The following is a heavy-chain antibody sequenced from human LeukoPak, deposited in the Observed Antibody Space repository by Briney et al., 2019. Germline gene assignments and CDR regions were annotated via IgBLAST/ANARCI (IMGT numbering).Heavy chain of an antibody. CDR2: IIPIFGTA. D-gene: IGHD3-3*01. V-gene: IGHV1-69*13. CDR3: ARVKGTGDFWSGYHWNAYHYYGMDV. J-gene: IGHJ6*02. CDR1: GGTFSSYA. Sequence: ASVKVSCKASGGTFSSYAISWVRQAPEQGLEWMGGIIPIFGTANYAQKFQGRVTITADESTSTAYMELSSLRSEDTAVYYCARVKGTGDFWSGYHWNAYHYYGMDVWGQGTTVTVSS.